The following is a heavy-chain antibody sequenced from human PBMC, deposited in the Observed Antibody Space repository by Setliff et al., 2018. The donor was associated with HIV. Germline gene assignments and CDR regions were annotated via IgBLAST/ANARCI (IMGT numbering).Heavy chain of an antibody. CDR1: GGSISSYY. J-gene: IGHJ3*02. D-gene: IGHD1-7*01. CDR2: MYRSGST. CDR3: ARAGNYGAFDGFDI. V-gene: IGHV4-4*07. Sequence: KTSETLSLTCTVSGGSISSYYWSWIRQPAGKGLEWIGRMYRSGSTNYHPSLKSRITISMEASKTHFSLTLNSVTAADTAVYYCARAGNYGAFDGFDIWGQGTMVTVSS.